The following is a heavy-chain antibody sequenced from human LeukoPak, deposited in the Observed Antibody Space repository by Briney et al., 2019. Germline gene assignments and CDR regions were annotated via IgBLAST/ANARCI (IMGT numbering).Heavy chain of an antibody. D-gene: IGHD3-22*01. CDR2: IIPIFGIA. CDR1: GGTFSSYA. CDR3: ARVKTGNYYDSSGYYY. J-gene: IGHJ4*02. Sequence: SVKVSCKASGGTFSSYAISWVRQAPGQGLGWMGRIIPIFGIANYAQKFQGRVRFTADKSKSTAYMELSSLRSEDTAVYYCARVKTGNYYDSSGYYYWGQGTLVTVSP. V-gene: IGHV1-69*04.